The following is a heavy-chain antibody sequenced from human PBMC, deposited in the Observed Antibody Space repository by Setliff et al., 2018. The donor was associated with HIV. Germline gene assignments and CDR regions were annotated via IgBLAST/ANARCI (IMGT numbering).Heavy chain of an antibody. CDR2: INHSGGT. V-gene: IGHV4-34*01. D-gene: IGHD5-18*01. CDR1: GGSFSAYY. CDR3: ARGGYSYGFGRHRAYFQY. Sequence: LTCAVYGGSFSAYYWSWIRQTPGKGLEWIGEINHSGGTNYNPSLKSRVTMSVDTSKNQFSLKLSSVTAADTAVFYCARGGYSYGFGRHRAYFQYWGQGTQVTVSS. J-gene: IGHJ1*01.